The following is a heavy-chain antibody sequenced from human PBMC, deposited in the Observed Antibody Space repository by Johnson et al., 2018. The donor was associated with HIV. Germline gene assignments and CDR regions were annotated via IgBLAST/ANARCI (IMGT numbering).Heavy chain of an antibody. D-gene: IGHD4-17*01. CDR1: GFTFSDYY. CDR3: ARRTVTSLFDI. J-gene: IGHJ3*02. CDR2: ISSSGDII. Sequence: QVQLVESGGGLVKPGGSLRLSCAASGFTFSDYYMTWIRQAPGKGLEWLSFISSSGDIIRYADSVKGRFTISRDNAKNSLILQMNSLRDEDTAVYYCARRTVTSLFDIWGQGTLFTVSS. V-gene: IGHV3-11*04.